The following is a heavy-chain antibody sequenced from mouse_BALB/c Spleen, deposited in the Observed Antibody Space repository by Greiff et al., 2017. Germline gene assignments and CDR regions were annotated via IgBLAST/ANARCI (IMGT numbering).Heavy chain of an antibody. Sequence: QVQLQQSGPELVKPGASVKMSCKASGYTFTSYYIHWVKQRPGQGLEWIGWIYPGDGSTKYNEKFKGKTTLTADKSSSTAYMLLSSLTSEDSAIYFCARVGYGLWYFDVWGAGTTVTVSS. CDR1: GYTFTSYY. CDR2: IYPGDGST. V-gene: IGHV1S56*01. D-gene: IGHD2-10*02. CDR3: ARVGYGLWYFDV. J-gene: IGHJ1*01.